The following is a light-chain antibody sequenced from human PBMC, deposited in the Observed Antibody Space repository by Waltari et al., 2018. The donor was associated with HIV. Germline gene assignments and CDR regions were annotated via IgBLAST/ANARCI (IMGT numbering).Light chain of an antibody. CDR3: QSYDSSLSGVV. Sequence: QSVLTQPPSVSGAPGQRVTISCPGGSSNIGAGYHVPWYQQLPGTAPKLLIYGNSNRPSGVPDRFSGSKSGTSASLAITGLQAEDEADYYCQSYDSSLSGVVFGGGTKLTVL. J-gene: IGLJ2*01. V-gene: IGLV1-40*01. CDR2: GNS. CDR1: SSNIGAGYH.